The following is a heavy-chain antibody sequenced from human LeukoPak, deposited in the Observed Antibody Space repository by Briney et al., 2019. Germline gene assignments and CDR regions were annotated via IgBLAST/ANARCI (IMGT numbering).Heavy chain of an antibody. CDR3: ARRPRAGWFDP. CDR1: SGSTSSSSYY. J-gene: IGHJ5*02. CDR2: IYYSGST. Sequence: PSETLSLTCTVSSGSTSSSSYYWGWIRQPPGKGLEWIGSIYYSGSTYYNPSLKSRVTISVDTSKNQFSLKLRSVTAADTAVYYCARRPRAGWFDPWGQGTLVTVSS. V-gene: IGHV4-39*01.